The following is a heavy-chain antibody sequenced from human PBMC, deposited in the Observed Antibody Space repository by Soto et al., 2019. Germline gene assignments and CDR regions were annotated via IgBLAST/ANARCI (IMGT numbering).Heavy chain of an antibody. CDR2: ISGSVGST. Sequence: EVQLLESGGGLVQPGGSLRLSCAASGFTFSSYAMSWVRQAPGKGLEWVSAISGSVGSTYYADSVKGRFTISRDNSKNTLYLQMKSVRAEETAVYYCAKGGGWFGEPLFDYWGQGTLVTVSS. V-gene: IGHV3-23*01. CDR1: GFTFSSYA. J-gene: IGHJ4*02. D-gene: IGHD3-10*01. CDR3: AKGGGWFGEPLFDY.